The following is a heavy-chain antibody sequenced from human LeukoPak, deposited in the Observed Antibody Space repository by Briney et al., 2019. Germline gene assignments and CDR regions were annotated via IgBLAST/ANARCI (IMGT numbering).Heavy chain of an antibody. J-gene: IGHJ4*02. D-gene: IGHD4-17*01. CDR3: ARAPLYGDSPDY. V-gene: IGHV1-69*13. Sequence: SVKVSCKASGGTFSSYAISWVRQAPGQGLEWMGGIIPIFGTANYAQKFQGRVTITADESTSTAYMELSSLRPEDTAVYYCARAPLYGDSPDYWGQGTLVTVSS. CDR1: GGTFSSYA. CDR2: IIPIFGTA.